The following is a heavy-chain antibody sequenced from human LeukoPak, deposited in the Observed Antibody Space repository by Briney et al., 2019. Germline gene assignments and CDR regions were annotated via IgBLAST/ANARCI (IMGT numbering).Heavy chain of an antibody. CDR3: ARGVVVVRDAFDI. D-gene: IGHD3-22*01. CDR2: IYYSGST. Sequence: SETLSLTCTVSGGSISSSIYYWGWIRQPPGKGLEWIGSIYYSGSTYYNPSLKSRVTISVDTSKNQFSLKLSSVTAADTAVYYCARGVVVVRDAFDIWGQGTMVTVSS. J-gene: IGHJ3*02. CDR1: GGSISSSIYY. V-gene: IGHV4-39*01.